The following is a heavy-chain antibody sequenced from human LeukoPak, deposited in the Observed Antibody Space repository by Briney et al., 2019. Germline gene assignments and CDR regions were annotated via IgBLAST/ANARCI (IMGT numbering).Heavy chain of an antibody. J-gene: IGHJ4*02. CDR3: ERAGRMTVGNPRDFGY. Sequence: ASVKVSCKASVYTFTSYYIHWLRQAPGQGLEWVGIINPSVGSTTYAQKFQDRVTMTRGPSTSTVYMAMNSLRSEDTAVYYCERAGRMTVGNPRDFGYWGQGTLVTVSS. CDR1: VYTFTSYY. V-gene: IGHV1-46*01. CDR2: INPSVGST. D-gene: IGHD4/OR15-4a*01.